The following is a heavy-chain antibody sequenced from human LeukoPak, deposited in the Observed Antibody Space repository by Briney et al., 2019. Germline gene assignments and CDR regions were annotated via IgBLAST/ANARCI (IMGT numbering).Heavy chain of an antibody. CDR2: INAGNCKT. J-gene: IGHJ4*02. D-gene: IGHD6-13*01. CDR3: ARSIWYNRQYYFDP. CDR1: GYSFSDFA. Sequence: GASVKVSCKASGYSFSDFAMHWVRQAPGQSLEWMGWINAGNCKTKYSQKFQGRAIITRDTSATTAYMDLSSLTSEDTAVYYCARSIWYNRQYYFDPWGQGTLVTVSS. V-gene: IGHV1-3*01.